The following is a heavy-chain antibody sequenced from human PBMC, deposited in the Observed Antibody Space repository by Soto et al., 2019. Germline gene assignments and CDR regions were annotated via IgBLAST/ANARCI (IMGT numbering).Heavy chain of an antibody. J-gene: IGHJ4*02. CDR1: GYGFANYW. V-gene: IGHV5-51*01. Sequence: PEESLKISCEASGYGFANYWIGWVRQIPGKGLEWMGIIYPVESDTRYSPSFQGHVTISADKSSSTAYLQWSSLEASDTAIYYCARAPSHGWFQRCDYWGKGNLVIIST. CDR2: IYPVESDT. D-gene: IGHD6-19*01. CDR3: ARAPSHGWFQRCDY.